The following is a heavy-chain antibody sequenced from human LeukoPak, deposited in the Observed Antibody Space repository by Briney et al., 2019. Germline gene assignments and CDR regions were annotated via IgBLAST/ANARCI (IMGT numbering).Heavy chain of an antibody. Sequence: PGGSLRLSSAASGFSFSIYGMHWVRQASGRGLEWVAFIRCDGSNKDYADSVKGRFTISRDNSKNTRYLEMNSLRAEDTAVYHCAKVRFSDSGRDGLDSWGQGTLVTVSS. CDR2: IRCDGSNK. D-gene: IGHD5-12*01. CDR1: GFSFSIYG. CDR3: AKVRFSDSGRDGLDS. J-gene: IGHJ5*01. V-gene: IGHV3-30*02.